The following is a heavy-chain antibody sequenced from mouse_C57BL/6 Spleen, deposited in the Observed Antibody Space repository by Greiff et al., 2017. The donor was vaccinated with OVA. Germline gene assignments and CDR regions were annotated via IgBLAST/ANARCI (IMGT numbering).Heavy chain of an antibody. D-gene: IGHD3-1*01. J-gene: IGHJ1*03. CDR2: ISPGSGST. V-gene: IGHV1-55*01. CDR1: GYTFTSYW. Sequence: VQLQQPGAELVKPGASVKLSCKASGYTFTSYWITWVKQRPGQGLEWIGAISPGSGSTTYNETFKSKATLTVETSSSTAYMQLSSLTSEDSAVYYCARSGDFDVWGTGTTVTVSS. CDR3: ARSGDFDV.